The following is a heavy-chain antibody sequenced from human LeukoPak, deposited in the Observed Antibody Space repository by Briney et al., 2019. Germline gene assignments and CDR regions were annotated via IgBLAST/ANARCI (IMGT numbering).Heavy chain of an antibody. J-gene: IGHJ5*02. Sequence: SETLSLTCTVSGYSISSGYYWGWIRQPPGKGLEWIGSIYHSGSTYYNPSLKSRATISVDTSKNQFSLKPSSVTAADTAVYYCARDNSVRDEAWWFNPWGQGTLVTVSS. CDR2: IYHSGST. CDR1: GYSISSGYY. V-gene: IGHV4-38-2*02. D-gene: IGHD5-24*01. CDR3: ARDNSVRDEAWWFNP.